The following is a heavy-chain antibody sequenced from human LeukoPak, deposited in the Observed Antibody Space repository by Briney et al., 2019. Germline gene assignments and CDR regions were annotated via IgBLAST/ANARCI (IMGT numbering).Heavy chain of an antibody. CDR1: GFTFISDY. CDR2: IDAVGST. Sequence: GGSLRLSCAASGFTFISDYMPGFRQPPGKGLQWVSSIDAVGSTNYADSVRGRFTISRDISKNTLYLQMNSLRVDDTAVYYCSRDASGSRPNSWGQGTLVTVTS. V-gene: IGHV3-53*01. J-gene: IGHJ4*02. D-gene: IGHD3-10*01. CDR3: SRDASGSRPNS.